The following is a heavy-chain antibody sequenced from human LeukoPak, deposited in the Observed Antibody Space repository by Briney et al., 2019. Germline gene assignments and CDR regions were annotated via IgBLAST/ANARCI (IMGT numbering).Heavy chain of an antibody. CDR3: AKDLEEYSSGWFDP. CDR1: GFTFSSYA. CDR2: IRGSGGST. Sequence: HSGGSLRLSCAASGFTFSSYAMSWVRQAPGKGLEWVSAIRGSGGSTYYADSVKGRFTISRDNSKNTLYLQMNSLRAEDTAVYYCAKDLEEYSSGWFDPWGQGTLVTVSS. J-gene: IGHJ5*02. V-gene: IGHV3-23*01. D-gene: IGHD5-18*01.